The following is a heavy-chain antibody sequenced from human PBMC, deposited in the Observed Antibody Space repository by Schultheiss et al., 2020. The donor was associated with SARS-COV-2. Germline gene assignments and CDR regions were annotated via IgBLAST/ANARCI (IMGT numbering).Heavy chain of an antibody. CDR1: GFTFDDYA. CDR2: ISGSGGST. J-gene: IGHJ4*02. CDR3: ARESRGYSGYDPFDY. V-gene: IGHV3-23*01. Sequence: GGSLRLSCAASGFTFDDYAMHWVRQAPGKGLEWVSGISGSGGSTYYADSVKGRFTISRDNSKNTLYLQMNSLRAEDTAVYYCARESRGYSGYDPFDYWGQGTLVTVSS. D-gene: IGHD5-12*01.